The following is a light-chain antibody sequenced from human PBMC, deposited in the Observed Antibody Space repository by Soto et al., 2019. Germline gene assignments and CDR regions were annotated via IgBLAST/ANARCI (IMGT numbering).Light chain of an antibody. J-gene: IGKJ1*01. Sequence: AIRMTQSPSSLSASTGDRVTITCRASQGISSYLAWYQQKPGKAPKLLIYAASTLQSGVPSRFSGSGSGTAFTLTISCLQSEDSGTYDCQQYYSYPRTFGQGTKVEIK. CDR2: AAS. V-gene: IGKV1-8*01. CDR3: QQYYSYPRT. CDR1: QGISSY.